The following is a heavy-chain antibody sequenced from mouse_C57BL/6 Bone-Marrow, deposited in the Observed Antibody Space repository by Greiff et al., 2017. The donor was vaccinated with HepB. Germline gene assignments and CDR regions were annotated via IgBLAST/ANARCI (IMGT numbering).Heavy chain of an antibody. J-gene: IGHJ3*01. CDR1: GYAFSSSW. CDR3: ARWADGYDGRFAY. CDR2: FYPGDGDT. Sequence: VQLQQSGPELVKPGASVKISCKASGYAFSSSWMNWVKQRPGKGLEWIGRFYPGDGDTNYNGKFKGKATLTADKSSSTAYMQRSSLTSEDSAVYLGARWADGYDGRFAYWGQGTLVTVSA. D-gene: IGHD2-2*01. V-gene: IGHV1-82*01.